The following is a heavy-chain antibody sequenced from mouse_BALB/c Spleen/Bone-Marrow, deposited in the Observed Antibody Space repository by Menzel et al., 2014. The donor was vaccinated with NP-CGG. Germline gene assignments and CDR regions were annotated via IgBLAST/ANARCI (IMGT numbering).Heavy chain of an antibody. D-gene: IGHD1-1*01. CDR3: AKDDYGRSRFAY. CDR2: IHYSGST. V-gene: IGHV3-1*02. J-gene: IGHJ3*01. Sequence: VQLQQSGPDLVKPSQSLSLTCTVTGYSITSGYSWHWIRQFPGNKLEWMGYIHYSGSTNYNPSLKNRISITRDISKNQFFLQLNSVTTEDTATYYCAKDDYGRSRFAYWGQETLVTVSA. CDR1: GYSITSGYS.